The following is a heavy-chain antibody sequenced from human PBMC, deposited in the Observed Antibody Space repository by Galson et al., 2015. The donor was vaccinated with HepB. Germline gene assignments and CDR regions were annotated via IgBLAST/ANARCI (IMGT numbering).Heavy chain of an antibody. CDR1: GDSVSSNSVA. CDR3: ARVVAAGHSDS. J-gene: IGHJ4*02. CDR2: TSYRSKWYN. V-gene: IGHV6-1*01. Sequence: CAISGDSVSSNSVAWNWIRQSPSRGLEWLGRTSYRSKWYNDYAVSVKSRITINPDTSENQFSLQVKNVTPEDTAVYYCARVVAAGHSDSWGQGTLVTVSS. D-gene: IGHD2-2*01.